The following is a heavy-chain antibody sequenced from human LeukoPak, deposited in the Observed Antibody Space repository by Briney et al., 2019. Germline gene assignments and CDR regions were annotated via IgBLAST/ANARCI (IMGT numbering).Heavy chain of an antibody. J-gene: IGHJ3*02. Sequence: PGGSLRLSCAASGFTFSRYGMHWVRQAPGKGLQWVAVISYDGSDKYYADSVTGRFTISRDNSKNTLYLQMNSLRPEDTAVYYCAKGVYSSGLDVFDIWGQGTMVTGSS. D-gene: IGHD6-19*01. CDR3: AKGVYSSGLDVFDI. V-gene: IGHV3-30*18. CDR1: GFTFSRYG. CDR2: ISYDGSDK.